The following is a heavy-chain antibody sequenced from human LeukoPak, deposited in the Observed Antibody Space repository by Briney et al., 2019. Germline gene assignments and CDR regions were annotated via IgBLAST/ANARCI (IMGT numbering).Heavy chain of an antibody. V-gene: IGHV3-7*03. CDR1: GFTFSSYW. Sequence: GGSLRLSCAAPGFTFSSYWMSWVRQAPGKRLEWVANIKQDGSERYYVDSVKGRFTISRDNAKNSLYLQMNSLRAEDTAVYYCARGGVATNLFDYWGQGTLVTVSS. J-gene: IGHJ4*02. CDR3: ARGGVATNLFDY. D-gene: IGHD5-12*01. CDR2: IKQDGSER.